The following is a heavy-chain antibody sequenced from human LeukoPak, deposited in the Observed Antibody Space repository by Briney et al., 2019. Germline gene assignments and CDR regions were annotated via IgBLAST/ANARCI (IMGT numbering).Heavy chain of an antibody. CDR3: AKVALGYCSGSSCYYFDY. Sequence: GGSLRLSCSASGFTFSNYAMHWVRQAPGKGLEYVSIINSNGGSTYYTDSVKGRFTISRDNAKNTLYLQMSSLRAEDTALYYCAKVALGYCSGSSCYYFDYGGQGTLVTVSS. D-gene: IGHD2-15*01. CDR2: INSNGGST. J-gene: IGHJ4*02. CDR1: GFTFSNYA. V-gene: IGHV3-64D*06.